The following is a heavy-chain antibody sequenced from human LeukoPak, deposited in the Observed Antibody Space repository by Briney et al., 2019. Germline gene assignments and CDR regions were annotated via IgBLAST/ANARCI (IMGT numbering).Heavy chain of an antibody. CDR3: AREIVVDGAFDI. D-gene: IGHD2-21*01. CDR2: VSYEGTIK. J-gene: IGHJ3*02. V-gene: IGHV3-30*03. CDR1: GFAFSNFA. Sequence: GGSLRLSCAASGFAFSNFAMHWVRQAPGKGLEWVAVVSYEGTIKYYSDSAKGRFTISRDNSKNTLYLQMNSLRAEDTAVYYCAREIVVDGAFDIWGQGTKVTVSS.